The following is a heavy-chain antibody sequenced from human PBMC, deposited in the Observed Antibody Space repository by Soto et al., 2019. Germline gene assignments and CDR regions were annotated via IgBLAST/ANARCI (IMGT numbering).Heavy chain of an antibody. CDR3: AVDYRGNSKFDY. J-gene: IGHJ4*02. V-gene: IGHV1-69*02. Sequence: QVQLVQSGAEVKKPGSSVKVSCKASGGTFSSYTISWVRQAPGQGLEWMGRIIPILGIANYAQKFQGRVTITADKSTSTGYMELSSLRSEDTAVYYCAVDYRGNSKFDYWGQGTLVTVSS. D-gene: IGHD4-17*01. CDR1: GGTFSSYT. CDR2: IIPILGIA.